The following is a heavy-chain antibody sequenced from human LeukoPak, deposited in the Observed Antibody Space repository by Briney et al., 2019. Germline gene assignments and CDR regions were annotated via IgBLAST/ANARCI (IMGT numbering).Heavy chain of an antibody. V-gene: IGHV4-59*01. CDR3: ARMITSEGFAGRYCLFDC. CDR2: VHYTGST. Sequence: SETLSLTCAVSGGSFDGYYWTWIRQPPGKRLEWIGGVHYTGSTKYDPSLESRVSIYLDRSDNKSSRRLPSVTAADPAVNLCARMITSEGFAGRYCLFDCWGQGTLVTVSS. CDR1: GGSFDGYY. D-gene: IGHD3-16*01. J-gene: IGHJ4*02.